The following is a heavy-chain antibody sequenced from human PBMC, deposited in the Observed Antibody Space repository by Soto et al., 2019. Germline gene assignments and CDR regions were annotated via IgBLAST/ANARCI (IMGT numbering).Heavy chain of an antibody. J-gene: IGHJ4*02. CDR3: ARVMYYDSSRFLDY. Sequence: PSETLSLTCTVSGGSISSGDYYWSWIRQPPGKGLEWIGYIYYSGSTYYNPSLKSRVTVSVDTSKNQFSLKLSSVTAADTAVYFCARVMYYDSSRFLDYWGQGTLVTVSS. D-gene: IGHD3-22*01. V-gene: IGHV4-30-4*01. CDR1: GGSISSGDYY. CDR2: IYYSGST.